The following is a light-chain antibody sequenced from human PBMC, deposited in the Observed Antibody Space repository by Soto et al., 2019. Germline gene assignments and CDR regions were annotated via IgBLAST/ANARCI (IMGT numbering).Light chain of an antibody. Sequence: PLSLPVTLGQAASLTCRSSQSLVYSDGDTXLTXXXXRPGXSXXRXXXRVSKRDSGVPDRFSGSGSGTDFTLKISTVEAEDAGIYYCQHYDTSPPWTFGQGTKV. V-gene: IGKV2-30*01. CDR1: QSLVYSDGDTX. J-gene: IGKJ1*01. CDR2: RVS. CDR3: QHYDTSPPWT.